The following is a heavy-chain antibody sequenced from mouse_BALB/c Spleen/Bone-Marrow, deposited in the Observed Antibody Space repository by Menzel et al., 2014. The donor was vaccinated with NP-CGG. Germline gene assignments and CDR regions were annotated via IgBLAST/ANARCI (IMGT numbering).Heavy chain of an antibody. Sequence: EVKLQESGGGLVQPGGSLKLSCVASGFTFSSYGMSWVRPTPDKRLELVATINNNGGSTYYPDSVKGQFTISRDNAKNTLYLQMSSLKSEDTAVYYCARVYGWYFDVWGAGTTVTVSS. J-gene: IGHJ1*01. CDR1: GFTFSSYG. CDR2: INNNGGST. D-gene: IGHD1-1*01. CDR3: ARVYGWYFDV. V-gene: IGHV5-6-3*01.